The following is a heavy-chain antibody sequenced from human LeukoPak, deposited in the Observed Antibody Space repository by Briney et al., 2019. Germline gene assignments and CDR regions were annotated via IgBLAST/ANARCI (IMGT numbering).Heavy chain of an antibody. D-gene: IGHD6-19*01. CDR1: GGSFSGYY. V-gene: IGHV4-34*01. Sequence: SETLSLTCAVYGGSFSGYYWSWIRQPPGKGLEWIGEINHSGSTNYNPSLKSRVTISEDTSKNQFSLELNSVTAADTAVYYCVTGQWLVPVSYWGQGTVVTVSS. J-gene: IGHJ4*02. CDR2: INHSGST. CDR3: VTGQWLVPVSY.